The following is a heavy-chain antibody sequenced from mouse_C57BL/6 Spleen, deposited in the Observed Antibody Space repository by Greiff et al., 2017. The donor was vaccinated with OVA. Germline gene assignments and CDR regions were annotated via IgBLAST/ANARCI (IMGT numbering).Heavy chain of an antibody. V-gene: IGHV3-6*01. CDR3: ARGGMTAQAFYAMDY. J-gene: IGHJ4*01. Sequence: ESGPGLVKPSQSLSLTCSVTGYSITSGYYWNWIRQFPGNKLEWMGYISYDGSNNYNPSLKNRISITRDTSKNQFFLKLNSVTTEDTATYYCARGGMTAQAFYAMDYWGQGTSVTVSS. CDR1: GYSITSGYY. CDR2: ISYDGSN. D-gene: IGHD3-2*02.